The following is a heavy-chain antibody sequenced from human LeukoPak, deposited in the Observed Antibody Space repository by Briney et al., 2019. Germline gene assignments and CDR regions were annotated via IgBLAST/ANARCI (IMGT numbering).Heavy chain of an antibody. CDR3: ARGVEPLAANSLAY. Sequence: GGSLTLSCPASGFTVITNDMTWVRQAPGKGLEWVSVIYSDGNTKYADSVQGRFTISRDNSKNTLYLEMNSLSPDDTAVYYCARGVEPLAANSLAYWGQGTLVTVSS. CDR2: IYSDGNT. J-gene: IGHJ4*02. CDR1: GFTVITND. D-gene: IGHD1-14*01. V-gene: IGHV3-53*01.